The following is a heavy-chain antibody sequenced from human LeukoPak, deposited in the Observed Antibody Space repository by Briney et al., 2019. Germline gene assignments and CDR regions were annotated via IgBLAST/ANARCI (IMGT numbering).Heavy chain of an antibody. J-gene: IGHJ6*03. CDR3: ARGTPFGDYYYYYMDV. D-gene: IGHD2-2*01. V-gene: IGHV4-59*01. CDR1: GGSISSYY. Sequence: PSETLSLTCTVSGGSISSYYWSWIRQPPGKGLEWIGYIYYSGSTNYNPSLKSRVTISVDTSKNQFSLKLSSVTAADTAVYYCARGTPFGDYYYYYMDVWGKGTTVTVSS. CDR2: IYYSGST.